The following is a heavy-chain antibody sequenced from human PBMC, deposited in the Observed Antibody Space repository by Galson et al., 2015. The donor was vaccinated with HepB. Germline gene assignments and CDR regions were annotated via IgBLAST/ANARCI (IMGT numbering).Heavy chain of an antibody. CDR2: ISGHNGNT. CDR3: AREGAYSYGTKEAFDN. Sequence: SVKVSCKAYGYTFTKYDISWVRQAPGQGLEWMGWISGHNGNTKYARKIQGRVTMTTDTSTTTTYMELRSLRSDDTAVYYCAREGAYSYGTKEAFDNWGQGTLVTVSS. CDR1: GYTFTKYD. J-gene: IGHJ3*02. V-gene: IGHV1-18*04. D-gene: IGHD5-18*01.